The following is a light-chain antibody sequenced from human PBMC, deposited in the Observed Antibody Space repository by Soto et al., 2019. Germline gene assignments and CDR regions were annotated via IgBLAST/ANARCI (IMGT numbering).Light chain of an antibody. CDR3: QQYDSLPIT. J-gene: IGKJ5*01. CDR2: DAS. Sequence: DIQMTQSPSAPSASVGDRVTITCQASQDIRSYLNWFQQKPGKAPKLLIYDASRLETGVPSRFSGRESGTDFSFAISSLQPEDIATYYCQQYDSLPITFGQGTRLEIK. CDR1: QDIRSY. V-gene: IGKV1-33*01.